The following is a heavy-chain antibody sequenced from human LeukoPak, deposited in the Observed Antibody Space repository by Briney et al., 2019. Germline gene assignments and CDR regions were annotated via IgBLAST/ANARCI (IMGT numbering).Heavy chain of an antibody. V-gene: IGHV1-8*01. CDR1: GYIFTSYD. D-gene: IGHD2-2*01. CDR3: ARGRSAIYCSSTSCSQAIYYMDV. Sequence: ASVKVSCKASGYIFTSYDINWVRQATGQGLEWMGWMNPNSGNTGYAQKFQGRVTMTRNTSISTAYMELSSLRSEDTAVYYCARGRSAIYCSSTSCSQAIYYMDVWGKGTTVTISS. J-gene: IGHJ6*03. CDR2: MNPNSGNT.